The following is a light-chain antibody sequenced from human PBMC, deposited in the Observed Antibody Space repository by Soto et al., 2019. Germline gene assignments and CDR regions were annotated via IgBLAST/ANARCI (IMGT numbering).Light chain of an antibody. V-gene: IGLV2-8*01. Sequence: SALTQPPSASGSPGQSVTISCTGTSSDVGGYNYVSWYQQHPGKAPKLMIYEVTRRPSGVPDRFSGSKSGNTASLTVSGLQTEDEAEYYCSSYSGSDNPWVFGGGTKLTVL. CDR3: SSYSGSDNPWV. CDR2: EVT. J-gene: IGLJ3*02. CDR1: SSDVGGYNY.